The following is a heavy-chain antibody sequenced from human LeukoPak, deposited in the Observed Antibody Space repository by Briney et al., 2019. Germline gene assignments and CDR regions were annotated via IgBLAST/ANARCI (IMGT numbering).Heavy chain of an antibody. CDR3: ARSQGAAAGTFDY. Sequence: ASVKVSCKASGYTFTGNYMHWVRQAPGQGLEWMGWINPNSGGTNYAQKFQGRVTMTRDTSISTAYMELSRLRSDDTAVYYCARSQGAAAGTFDYWGQGTLVTVSS. J-gene: IGHJ4*02. CDR2: INPNSGGT. V-gene: IGHV1-2*02. CDR1: GYTFTGNY. D-gene: IGHD6-13*01.